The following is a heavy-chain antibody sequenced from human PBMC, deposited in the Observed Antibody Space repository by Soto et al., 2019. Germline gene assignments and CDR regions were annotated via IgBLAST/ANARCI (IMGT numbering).Heavy chain of an antibody. CDR2: ISSTGDNI. V-gene: IGHV3-48*01. CDR1: ALTFSTYS. J-gene: IGHJ4*02. Sequence: GGSLRLSCAASALTFSTYSMNWVRQAPGRGLEWVSYISSTGDNIYYADSVKGRFTISRDNAKNSLYLQMNSLRVDDTAVYYCAKDNAKSSGWYGDADYWGQGTLVTVSS. CDR3: AKDNAKSSGWYGDADY. D-gene: IGHD6-13*01.